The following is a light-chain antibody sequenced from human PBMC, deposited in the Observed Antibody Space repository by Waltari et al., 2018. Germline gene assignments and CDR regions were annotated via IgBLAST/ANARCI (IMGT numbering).Light chain of an antibody. Sequence: DIVLTQSTGTLYSTPETIATLSCRASQSVDNKYLAWFQQSPGQAPRLLIYSTSPRATGIPDRFSGSGSGTDFTLTISRLEPEDFGVYYCQQYGTSPRAFGQGTKV. V-gene: IGKV3-20*01. CDR1: QSVDNKY. CDR2: STS. J-gene: IGKJ1*01. CDR3: QQYGTSPRA.